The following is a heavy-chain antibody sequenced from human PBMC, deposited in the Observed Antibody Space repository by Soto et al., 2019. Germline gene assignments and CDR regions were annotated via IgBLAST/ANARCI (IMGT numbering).Heavy chain of an antibody. J-gene: IGHJ6*02. V-gene: IGHV1-69*01. Sequence: QVQLVQSGAEVKKPGSSVKVSCKTSGVSFNNNGIGWVRQAPGPGPEWMGGVSPTFRTSNNARKFQGRISITADASAGTVNMELSSLTSEDTAQYYCARVLYYGSGSYSPYGMDVWGQGTTVTVSS. CDR3: ARVLYYGSGSYSPYGMDV. CDR1: GVSFNNNG. CDR2: VSPTFRTS. D-gene: IGHD3-10*01.